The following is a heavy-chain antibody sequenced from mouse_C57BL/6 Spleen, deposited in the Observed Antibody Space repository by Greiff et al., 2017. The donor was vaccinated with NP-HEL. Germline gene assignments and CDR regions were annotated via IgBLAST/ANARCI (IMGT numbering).Heavy chain of an antibody. CDR2: INPSNGGT. J-gene: IGHJ1*03. V-gene: IGHV1-53*01. Sequence: QVQLQQPGTELVKPGASVKLSCKASGYTFTSYWMHWVKQRPGQGLEWIGNINPSNGGTNYNEKFKSKATLTVDKSSSTAYMQLSSLTSEDSAVYFCARQATTVVAPYWYFDVWGTGTTVTVSS. D-gene: IGHD1-1*01. CDR3: ARQATTVVAPYWYFDV. CDR1: GYTFTSYW.